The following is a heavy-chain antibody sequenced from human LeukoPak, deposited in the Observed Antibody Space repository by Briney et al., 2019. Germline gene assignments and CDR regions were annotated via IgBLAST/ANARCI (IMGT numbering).Heavy chain of an antibody. CDR1: GITLNNYG. Sequence: GGSLRLSCAVSGITLNNYGMTWVRQAPGKGLVWVSRINSDGSSTSYADSVKGRFTISRDNAKNTLYLQMNSLRAEDTAVYYCAGSRPGAFDIWGQGTMVTVSS. V-gene: IGHV3-74*01. J-gene: IGHJ3*02. CDR2: INSDGSST. CDR3: AGSRPGAFDI.